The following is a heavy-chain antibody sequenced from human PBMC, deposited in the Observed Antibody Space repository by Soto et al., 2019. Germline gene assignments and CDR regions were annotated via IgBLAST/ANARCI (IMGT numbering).Heavy chain of an antibody. CDR3: ARLHTERSGDAFQL. J-gene: IGHJ3*01. CDR1: DYNFRVRW. V-gene: IGHV5-51*01. D-gene: IGHD3-10*01. CDR2: RHPSDSDT. Sequence: GESLQFSCNASDYNFRVRWIGWVRQVPGRSLEWMGIRHPSDSDTKYSPSSQGQVTMSADKSIYTVYPQWTSLRASNTAMYYSARLHTERSGDAFQLWGQGTKVTVSS.